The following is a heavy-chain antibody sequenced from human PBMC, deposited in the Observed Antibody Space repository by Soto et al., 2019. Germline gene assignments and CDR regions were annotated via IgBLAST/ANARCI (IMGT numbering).Heavy chain of an antibody. CDR2: MYYSGST. CDR3: AREAAAGRGPYYFDY. D-gene: IGHD6-13*01. V-gene: IGHV4-59*13. Sequence: SETLSHTCTVSGGSISSYYWSWIRQPPGKGLEWIRDMYYSGSTNYNPSLKSRVTISVDTSKNQFSLKLSSVTAADTAVYYCAREAAAGRGPYYFDYWGQGTLVTVSS. J-gene: IGHJ4*02. CDR1: GGSISSYY.